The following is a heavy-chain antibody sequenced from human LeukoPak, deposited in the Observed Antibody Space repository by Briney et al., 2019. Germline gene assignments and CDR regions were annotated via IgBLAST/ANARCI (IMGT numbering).Heavy chain of an antibody. CDR3: ARTTIGDSSVGFDP. CDR2: IYPGDSDT. Sequence: GESLKISCQASGYIFTSNWIGWVRQMPGKGLEWMGIIYPGDSDTRYSPSFQGQVTISADKSISPAYLQWSSLKASDTAMYYCARTTIGDSSVGFDPWGQGTLVTVSS. CDR1: GYIFTSNW. J-gene: IGHJ5*02. D-gene: IGHD6-25*01. V-gene: IGHV5-51*01.